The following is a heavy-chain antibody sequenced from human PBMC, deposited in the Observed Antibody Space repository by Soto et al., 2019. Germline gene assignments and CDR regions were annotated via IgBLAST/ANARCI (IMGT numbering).Heavy chain of an antibody. CDR2: IKQDGSEK. Sequence: PGGSLRLSCAASGFTFSSYWMSWVRQAPGKGLEWVANIKQDGSEKYYVDSVKGRFTISRDNAKNSLFLQINSLRAEDTAVFYCARDSSRYNGILAVYWGQGTLVTVSS. D-gene: IGHD1-26*01. CDR1: GFTFSSYW. V-gene: IGHV3-7*03. CDR3: ARDSSRYNGILAVY. J-gene: IGHJ4*02.